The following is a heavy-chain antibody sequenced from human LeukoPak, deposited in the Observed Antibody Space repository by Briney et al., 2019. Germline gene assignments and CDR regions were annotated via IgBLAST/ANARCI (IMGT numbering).Heavy chain of an antibody. J-gene: IGHJ4*02. D-gene: IGHD3-3*02. CDR3: ARDAF. CDR2: VNPSGGST. Sequence: ASVKVSCKTAGYSFTSFYIHWIRQAPGQGLEWMGMVNPSGGSTVSAQKFQDRFNMTADTSTRTVHMEMTGLRSDDTAIYYCARDAFWGQGTLVTVSS. CDR1: GYSFTSFY. V-gene: IGHV1-46*01.